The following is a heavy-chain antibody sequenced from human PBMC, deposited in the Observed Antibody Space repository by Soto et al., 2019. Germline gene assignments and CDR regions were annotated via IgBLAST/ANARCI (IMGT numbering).Heavy chain of an antibody. CDR1: GYTFTSYD. CDR2: MNPNSGNT. V-gene: IGHV1-8*01. D-gene: IGHD6-6*01. J-gene: IGHJ4*02. Sequence: QVQLVQSGAEVKKPRASGKVSGKASGYTFTSYDINWVRQATGQGLEWMGWMNPNSGNTGYAQKFQGRVTMTRNTSIRTAYMELSSLRSEDTAVYYCPRGSVKAARFRYDYWGQGTLVTVSS. CDR3: PRGSVKAARFRYDY.